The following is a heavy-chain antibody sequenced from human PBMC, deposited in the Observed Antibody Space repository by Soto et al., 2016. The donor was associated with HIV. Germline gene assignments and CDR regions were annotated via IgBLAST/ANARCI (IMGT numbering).Heavy chain of an antibody. CDR3: ARGSLAGWEEDNRFDS. V-gene: IGHV4-34*02. CDR2: TNHREHT. D-gene: IGHD1-26*01. CDR1: GGSFSGYF. Sequence: QVHLEQWGAGLLKPSGTLSLTCAVYGGSFSGYFWTWVRQSPTKGLEWIGETNHREHTNYNPSLKGRVTISVDTSKNQFSLKLSSVTDADAGVYYCARGSLAGWEEDNRFDSWSKGTRVIVSS. J-gene: IGHJ5*01.